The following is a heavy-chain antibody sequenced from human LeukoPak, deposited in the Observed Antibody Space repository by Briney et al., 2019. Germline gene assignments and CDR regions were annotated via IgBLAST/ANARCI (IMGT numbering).Heavy chain of an antibody. CDR2: IYHSGST. CDR3: ARGGRAKFYFDY. V-gene: IGHV4-4*02. J-gene: IGHJ4*02. CDR1: GGSISSSNW. D-gene: IGHD2-15*01. Sequence: SETLSLTCAVSGGSISSSNWWSWVRQPPGKGLEWVGEIYHSGSTNYNRSLKSPVTISVDTSKIQFYLKLSSVTAADTAVYYCARGGRAKFYFDYWGQGTLVTVSS.